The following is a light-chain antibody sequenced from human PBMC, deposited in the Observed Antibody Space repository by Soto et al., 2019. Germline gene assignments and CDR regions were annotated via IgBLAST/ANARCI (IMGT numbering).Light chain of an antibody. CDR2: LGS. V-gene: IGKV2-28*01. CDR1: QSLLHSNGYNY. Sequence: DIVMTQPPLSLPVTPGEPASISCRSSQSLLHSNGYNYLDWYLQKPGQSPQLLIYLGSNRASGVPDRFSGSGSGTDFTLKISRVEAEDVGVYYCMQALQTPLTFGPGTKVEIK. CDR3: MQALQTPLT. J-gene: IGKJ3*01.